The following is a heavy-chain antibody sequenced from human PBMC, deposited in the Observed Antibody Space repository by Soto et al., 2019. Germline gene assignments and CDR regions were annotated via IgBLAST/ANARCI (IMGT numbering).Heavy chain of an antibody. J-gene: IGHJ6*02. D-gene: IGHD3-9*01. CDR3: AREKTPMSPHYFYYGMDV. CDR2: INHSGST. Sequence: AETLSLTCAVYGGTFSGDYCIWFRQPPGKGLEWIGEINHSGSTNYNPSLKSRVTISVDTSKNQFSLKLSSVTAADTAVYYCAREKTPMSPHYFYYGMDVWGQGTTVT. V-gene: IGHV4-34*01. CDR1: GGTFSGDY.